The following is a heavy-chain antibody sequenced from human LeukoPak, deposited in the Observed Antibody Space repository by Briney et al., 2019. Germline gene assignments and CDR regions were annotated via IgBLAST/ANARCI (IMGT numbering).Heavy chain of an antibody. CDR1: GFTFSSYW. J-gene: IGHJ4*02. D-gene: IGHD4-23*01. V-gene: IGHV3-7*03. CDR3: TRTVNSASDF. Sequence: PGGSLRLSCAASGFTFSSYWMRWVRQAPGKGLEWVATINQNGGVKYYVDSVKGRFTISRDNAKTSLFLQMNSLRIDDTAMYYCTRTVNSASDFWGQGTLVTVSS. CDR2: INQNGGVK.